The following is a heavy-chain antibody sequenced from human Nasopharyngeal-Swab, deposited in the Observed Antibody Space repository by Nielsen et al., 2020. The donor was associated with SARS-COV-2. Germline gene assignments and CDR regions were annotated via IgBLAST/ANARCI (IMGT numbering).Heavy chain of an antibody. CDR2: IKQDGSEK. J-gene: IGHJ6*02. CDR3: ARERSGSYWYYYYYGMDV. CDR1: GFTFSSYW. Sequence: GESLKISCAASGFTFSSYWMSWVRQAPGKGLEWVANIKQDGSEKYYVDSVKGRFTISRDNAKNSLYLQMNSLRAEDAAMYYCARERSGSYWYYYYYGMDVWGQGTTVTVSS. V-gene: IGHV3-7*01. D-gene: IGHD3-10*01.